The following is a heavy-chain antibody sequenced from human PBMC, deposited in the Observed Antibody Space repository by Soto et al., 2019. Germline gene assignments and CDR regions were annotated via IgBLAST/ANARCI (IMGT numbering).Heavy chain of an antibody. V-gene: IGHV4-59*01. CDR2: IYYSGST. CDR3: ARAPITIFGVVIMNFDY. Sequence: QVQLQESGPGLVKPSETLSLTCTVSGGSISSYYWSWIRQPPGKGLEWIGYIYYSGSTNYNPSLKSRSTISVDTSKSQCSLKLSSVTAADTAVYYCARAPITIFGVVIMNFDYWGQGTLVTVCS. D-gene: IGHD3-3*01. CDR1: GGSISSYY. J-gene: IGHJ4*02.